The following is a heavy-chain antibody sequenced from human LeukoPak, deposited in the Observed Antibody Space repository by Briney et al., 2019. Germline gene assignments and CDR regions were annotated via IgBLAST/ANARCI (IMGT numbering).Heavy chain of an antibody. CDR3: ARDLNMVRGVHDLDY. CDR2: IRYDGSNK. CDR1: GFTFSSYG. V-gene: IGHV3-30*02. Sequence: GGSLRLSCAASGFTFSSYGMHWVRQAPGKGLEWVAFIRYDGSNKYYADSVKGRFTISRDNSKNTLYLQMNSLRAEDTAVYYCARDLNMVRGVHDLDYWGQGTLVTVSS. J-gene: IGHJ4*02. D-gene: IGHD3-10*01.